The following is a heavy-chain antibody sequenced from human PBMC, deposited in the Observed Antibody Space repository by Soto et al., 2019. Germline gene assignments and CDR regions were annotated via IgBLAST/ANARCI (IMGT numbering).Heavy chain of an antibody. Sequence: EVQLVESGGGLLQPGGSLRLSCAASGFTVSNYWMNWVRQAPGKGLVWVSRINSDGSTTNYADSVKGRFTISRDNAKNTLHLQMNSLRADDTAVYYCARIDFWSGMDVWGQGTTVTVSS. CDR1: GFTVSNYW. CDR3: ARIDFWSGMDV. CDR2: INSDGSTT. D-gene: IGHD3-3*01. V-gene: IGHV3-74*01. J-gene: IGHJ6*02.